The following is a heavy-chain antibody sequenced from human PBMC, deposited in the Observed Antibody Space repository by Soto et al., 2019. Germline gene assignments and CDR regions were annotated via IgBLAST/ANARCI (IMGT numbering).Heavy chain of an antibody. CDR2: IYPGDSDT. J-gene: IGHJ2*01. Sequence: GESLKISCKGSGYSFTSYWIGWVRQMPGKGLEWMGIIYPGDSDTRYSPSFQGQVTISADKSISTAYLQWSSLKASDTAMYYCARQNVDTAMAPSYWYFDLWGRGTLVTVSS. CDR3: ARQNVDTAMAPSYWYFDL. CDR1: GYSFTSYW. D-gene: IGHD5-18*01. V-gene: IGHV5-51*01.